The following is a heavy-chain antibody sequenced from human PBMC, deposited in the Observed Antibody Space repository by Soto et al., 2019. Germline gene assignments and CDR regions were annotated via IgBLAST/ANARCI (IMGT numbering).Heavy chain of an antibody. D-gene: IGHD6-19*01. CDR3: ASGMSSGRGDY. Sequence: PEETLSLTCTVSGGSISSSSYYWGWIRQPPGKGLEWIGSIYYRGSTYYNPSLKSRVTISVDTSKNQFSLKLSSVTAADTAVYYCASGMSSGRGDYWGQGTLVIVSA. V-gene: IGHV4-39*01. CDR2: IYYRGST. J-gene: IGHJ4*02. CDR1: GGSISSSSYY.